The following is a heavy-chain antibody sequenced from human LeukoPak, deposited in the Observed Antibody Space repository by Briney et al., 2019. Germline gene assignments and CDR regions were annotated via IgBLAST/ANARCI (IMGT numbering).Heavy chain of an antibody. CDR2: ISDSGGSR. Sequence: GGSLRLSCAASGFTFSTFAMNWVGQAPGKGLEWVSAISDSGGSRYYADSVKGRFTISRDNAKNTVYLQMNSLRAEDTAVYYCAKLGDIVVVPAAIPLVYFDYWGQGTLVTVSS. CDR3: AKLGDIVVVPAAIPLVYFDY. J-gene: IGHJ4*02. D-gene: IGHD2-2*01. CDR1: GFTFSTFA. V-gene: IGHV3-23*01.